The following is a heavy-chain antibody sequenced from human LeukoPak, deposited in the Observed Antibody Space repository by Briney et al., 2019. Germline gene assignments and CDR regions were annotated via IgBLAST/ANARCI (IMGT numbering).Heavy chain of an antibody. CDR2: ISSSSSYI. D-gene: IGHD2-21*02. Sequence: GGSLRLSCAASGFTFSSYSMNWVRQAPGKGLEWVSSISSSSSYIYYADSVKGRFTISRDNAKNSLYLQMNGLRAEDTAVYYCARDGVVVTAYSPFQHWGQGTLVTVSS. V-gene: IGHV3-21*01. CDR3: ARDGVVVTAYSPFQH. CDR1: GFTFSSYS. J-gene: IGHJ1*01.